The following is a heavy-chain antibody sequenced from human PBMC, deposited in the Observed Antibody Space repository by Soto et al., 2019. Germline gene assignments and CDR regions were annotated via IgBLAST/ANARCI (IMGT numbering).Heavy chain of an antibody. Sequence: SETLSLTCTVSGGSISRYYWSWIRQSPGKGLEWIGYIYYSGSTDYNPSLKSRVTLSVDTSKIQFSLELSSMTFADTAAYYCAAGEASSRNLAPYYLDFWGQGTLVTVSS. J-gene: IGHJ4*02. CDR3: AAGEASSRNLAPYYLDF. CDR1: GGSISRYY. D-gene: IGHD6-13*01. CDR2: IYYSGST. V-gene: IGHV4-59*01.